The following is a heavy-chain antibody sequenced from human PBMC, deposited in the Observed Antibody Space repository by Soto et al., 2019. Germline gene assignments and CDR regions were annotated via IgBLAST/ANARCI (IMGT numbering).Heavy chain of an antibody. CDR3: ARGGSRGAAAGLHYYYYGMDV. Sequence: PSETLSLTCAVYGGSFSGYYWSWIRQPPGKGLEWIGEINHSGSANYNPSLKSRVTISVDTSKNQFSLKLSSVTAADTAVYYCARGGSRGAAAGLHYYYYGMDVWGQGTTVTVSS. V-gene: IGHV4-34*01. J-gene: IGHJ6*02. D-gene: IGHD6-13*01. CDR1: GGSFSGYY. CDR2: INHSGSA.